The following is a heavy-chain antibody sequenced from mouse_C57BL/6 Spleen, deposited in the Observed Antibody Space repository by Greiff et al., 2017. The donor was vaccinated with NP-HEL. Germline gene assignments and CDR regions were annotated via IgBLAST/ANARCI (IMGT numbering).Heavy chain of an antibody. CDR2: ISSGGSYT. CDR1: GFTFSSYG. Sequence: EVNVVESGGDLVKPGGSLKLSCAASGFTFSSYGMSWVRQTPDKRLEWVATISSGGSYTYYPDSVKGRFTISRDNAKNTLYLQMSSLKSEDTAMYYCARKGYSNWFAYWGQGTLVTVSA. V-gene: IGHV5-6*01. CDR3: ARKGYSNWFAY. J-gene: IGHJ3*01. D-gene: IGHD2-5*01.